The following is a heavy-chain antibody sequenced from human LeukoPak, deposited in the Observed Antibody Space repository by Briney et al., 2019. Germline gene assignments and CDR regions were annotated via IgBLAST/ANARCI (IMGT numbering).Heavy chain of an antibody. D-gene: IGHD2-8*01. CDR3: AREARAPNG. J-gene: IGHJ4*02. CDR1: GFTFSSYW. V-gene: IGHV3-7*01. Sequence: GGSLRLSCTASGFTFSSYWMSWVRQAPGKGLEWVANIKQDGSEKYYVDSVKGRFTISRDNARNSLSLQLNSLRAEDTAVYYCAREARAPNGWGQGTLVTVSS. CDR2: IKQDGSEK.